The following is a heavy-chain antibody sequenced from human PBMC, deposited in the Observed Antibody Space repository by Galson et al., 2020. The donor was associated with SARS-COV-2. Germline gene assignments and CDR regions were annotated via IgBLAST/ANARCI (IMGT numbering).Heavy chain of an antibody. J-gene: IGHJ5*01. CDR1: AGSVYSPSYY. CDR2: HYYGVTT. Sequence: SETLSLTCTVSAGSVYSPSYYLSWIRQPSGRGLERTGYHYYGVTTYYKPSLKHRLSSSSYTSNNQLSLRLTSVTAADTAVYYCARARKDLRFYDWYLLAPNWIDSWGQGTLVTVSS. D-gene: IGHD3-9*01. V-gene: IGHV4-30-4*01. CDR3: ARARKDLRFYDWYLLAPNWIDS.